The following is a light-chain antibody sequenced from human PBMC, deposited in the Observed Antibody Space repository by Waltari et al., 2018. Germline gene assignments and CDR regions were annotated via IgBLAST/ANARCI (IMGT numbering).Light chain of an antibody. CDR2: AAS. Sequence: DIRMTQSPSSLSASVGDRVTITCRASQGIRTYLNWYQQKPGKAPMLLIHAASSLESGVPSRFSGSGSGTDFTLTISSLQPEDFATYYCQQSFSTLYTFGQGTKLEIK. CDR1: QGIRTY. CDR3: QQSFSTLYT. J-gene: IGKJ2*01. V-gene: IGKV1-39*01.